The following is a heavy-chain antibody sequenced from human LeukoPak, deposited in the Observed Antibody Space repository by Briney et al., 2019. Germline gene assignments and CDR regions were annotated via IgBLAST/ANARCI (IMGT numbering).Heavy chain of an antibody. D-gene: IGHD2-8*01. CDR1: GGTFSSYT. Sequence: SVKVSCKASGGTFSSYTISWVRQAPGQGLEWMGRIIPILGIANYAQKFQGRVTITADKSTSTAYMELSSLRSEDTAVYYCARDMRLKGNAFDIWGQGTMVTVSS. CDR2: IIPILGIA. CDR3: ARDMRLKGNAFDI. J-gene: IGHJ3*02. V-gene: IGHV1-69*04.